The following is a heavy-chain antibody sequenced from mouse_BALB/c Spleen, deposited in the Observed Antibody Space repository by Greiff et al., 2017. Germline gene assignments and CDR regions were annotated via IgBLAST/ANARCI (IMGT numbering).Heavy chain of an antibody. CDR3: AKYYDPHGGFAY. CDR2: IWAGGST. J-gene: IGHJ3*01. CDR1: GFSLTSYG. Sequence: VMLVESGPGLVAPSQSLSITCTVSGFSLTSYGVHWVRQPPGKGLEWLGVIWAGGSTNYNSALMSRLSISKDNSKSQVFLKMNSLQTDDTAMYYCAKYYDPHGGFAYWGQGTLVTVSA. V-gene: IGHV2-9*02. D-gene: IGHD2-4*01.